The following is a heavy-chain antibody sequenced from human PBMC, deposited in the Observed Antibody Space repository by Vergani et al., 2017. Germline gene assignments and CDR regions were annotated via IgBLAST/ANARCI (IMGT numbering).Heavy chain of an antibody. CDR3: ARDVDLSSGWSISFYYYYGMDV. CDR2: INTNTGNP. Sequence: QVQLVQSGSELKKPGASVKVSCKASGYTFTSYAMNWVRQAPGQGLEWMGWINTNTGNPTYAQGFAGRFVFSLDTSVSTAYLQISSLKAEDTAVYYCARDVDLSSGWSISFYYYYGMDVWGQGTTVTVSS. D-gene: IGHD6-19*01. J-gene: IGHJ6*02. CDR1: GYTFTSYA. V-gene: IGHV7-4-1*02.